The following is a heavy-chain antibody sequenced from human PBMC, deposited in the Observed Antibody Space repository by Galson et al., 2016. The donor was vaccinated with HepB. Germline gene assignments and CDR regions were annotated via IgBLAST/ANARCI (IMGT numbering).Heavy chain of an antibody. V-gene: IGHV3-33*01. CDR3: ARRHWEPSDAFDI. CDR1: GFTFSSYG. Sequence: SLRLSCAASGFTFSSYGMHWVRQAPGKGLEWVAFIWYDGINKYYADSVKGRFTISRDNSRNTLYLQMNSLRAEDTALYYCARRHWEPSDAFDIWGQGTMVTVSS. J-gene: IGHJ3*02. D-gene: IGHD1-26*01. CDR2: IWYDGINK.